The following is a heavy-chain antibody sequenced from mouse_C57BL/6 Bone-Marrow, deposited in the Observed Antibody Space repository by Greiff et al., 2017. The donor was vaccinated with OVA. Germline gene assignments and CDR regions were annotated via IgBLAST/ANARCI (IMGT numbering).Heavy chain of an antibody. V-gene: IGHV5-12*01. CDR2: ISNGGGST. CDR1: GFTFSDYY. Sequence: EVHLVESGGGLVQPGGSLKLSCAASGFTFSDYYMYWVRQTPEKRLEWVAYISNGGGSTYYPDTVNGRFTISRDNAKNTLYLQMSRLKSEDTAMYYCARQLYYYAMDYWGQGTSVTVSS. CDR3: ARQLYYYAMDY. J-gene: IGHJ4*01.